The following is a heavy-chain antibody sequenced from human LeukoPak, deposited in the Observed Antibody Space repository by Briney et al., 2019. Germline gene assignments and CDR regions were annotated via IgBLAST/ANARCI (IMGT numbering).Heavy chain of an antibody. Sequence: PGGSLRLSCAASGFTFSNAWMSWVRQAPGKGLEWVGRIKSKTDGGTTDYAAPVKGRFTISRDDSKNTLYLQMNSLKTEDTAVYYCTTDLGYYDSSGYYPELDYWGQGTLVTVSS. CDR3: TTDLGYYDSSGYYPELDY. CDR2: IKSKTDGGTT. V-gene: IGHV3-15*01. D-gene: IGHD3-22*01. CDR1: GFTFSNAW. J-gene: IGHJ4*02.